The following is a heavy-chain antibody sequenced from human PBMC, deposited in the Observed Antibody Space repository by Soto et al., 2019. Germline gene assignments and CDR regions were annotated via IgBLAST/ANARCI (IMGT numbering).Heavy chain of an antibody. CDR3: ARDTAGSGTYMDY. CDR1: GFIFDDYA. J-gene: IGHJ4*02. Sequence: EVQLVESGGGLVQPGRSLRLSCAASGFIFDDYAMHWVRQPPGKGLEWVSGIDWNSGSTAYADSVKGRFTISRDNAEKSVYLQMNSLRGEDTAVYYCARDTAGSGTYMDYWGQGTLVTVSS. V-gene: IGHV3-9*01. D-gene: IGHD3-10*01. CDR2: IDWNSGST.